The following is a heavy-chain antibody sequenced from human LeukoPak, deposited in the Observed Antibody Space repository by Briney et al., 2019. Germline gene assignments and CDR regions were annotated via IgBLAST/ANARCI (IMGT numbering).Heavy chain of an antibody. J-gene: IGHJ6*03. Sequence: KPSETLSLTCTVSGGSISSYYWSWIRQPPGKGLEWIGHIYTSGSTNYNPSLKSRVTISVDTSKNQFPLKLSSVTAADTAVYYCARSGYRVGGYYYYYMDVWGKGTTVTVSS. CDR3: ARSGYRVGGYYYYYMDV. V-gene: IGHV4-4*09. D-gene: IGHD5-24*01. CDR1: GGSISSYY. CDR2: IYTSGST.